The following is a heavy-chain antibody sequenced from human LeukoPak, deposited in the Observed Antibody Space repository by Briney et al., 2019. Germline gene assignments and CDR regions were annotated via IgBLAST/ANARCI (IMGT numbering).Heavy chain of an antibody. J-gene: IGHJ5*01. V-gene: IGHV3-30*02. CDR3: ARARRSGGITMVRGVKDRGWFDS. CDR1: GFTVSSNY. Sequence: GGSLRLSCAASGFTVSSNYMNWVRQAPGKGLEWVTFIRYDGSNKYYADSVKGRFTISRDNSKNTLYLQMNSLRAEDTAVFYCARARRSGGITMVRGVKDRGWFDSWGQGILVTVSS. CDR2: IRYDGSNK. D-gene: IGHD3-10*01.